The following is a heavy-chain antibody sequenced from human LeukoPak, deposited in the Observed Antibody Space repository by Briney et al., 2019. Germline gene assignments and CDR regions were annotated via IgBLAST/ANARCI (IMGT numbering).Heavy chain of an antibody. V-gene: IGHV3-23*01. CDR3: AKGVTTVTTFAYYLDC. CDR1: GFTFSGYA. CDR2: ISGSGGST. D-gene: IGHD4-17*01. Sequence: GGSLRLSCAASGFTFSGYAMSWVRQAPGKGLEWVSAISGSGGSTYCADSVKGRFTISRDNSKNTLYLQMNSLRAEDTAVYYCAKGVTTVTTFAYYLDCWGQGTLVTVSS. J-gene: IGHJ4*02.